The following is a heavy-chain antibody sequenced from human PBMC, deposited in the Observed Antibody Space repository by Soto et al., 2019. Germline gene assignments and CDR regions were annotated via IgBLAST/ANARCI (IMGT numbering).Heavy chain of an antibody. J-gene: IGHJ5*02. Sequence: QLQLQESGPGLVKPSETLSLTCTVSGGSISSRGYYWGWIRQPPGKGLEWIGTIYYSGSTYYNPSLKRRVSISVAPSKTQCSLKLSSVTAADTAVYYCATSNWFDPWGQGTLVTVSS. CDR3: ATSNWFDP. V-gene: IGHV4-39*01. CDR1: GGSISSRGYY. CDR2: IYYSGST.